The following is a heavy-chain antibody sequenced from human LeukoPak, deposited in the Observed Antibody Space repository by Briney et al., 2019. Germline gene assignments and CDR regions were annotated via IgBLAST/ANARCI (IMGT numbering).Heavy chain of an antibody. Sequence: GGSLRLSCAASGFTFSSYSMNWDRQAPGKGLEWVSSISSSSSYIYYADSVKGRFTISRDNAKNSLYLQMNSLRAEDTAVYYCARDGEMATGIDYWGQGTLVTVSS. V-gene: IGHV3-21*01. CDR3: ARDGEMATGIDY. J-gene: IGHJ4*02. CDR2: ISSSSSYI. D-gene: IGHD5-24*01. CDR1: GFTFSSYS.